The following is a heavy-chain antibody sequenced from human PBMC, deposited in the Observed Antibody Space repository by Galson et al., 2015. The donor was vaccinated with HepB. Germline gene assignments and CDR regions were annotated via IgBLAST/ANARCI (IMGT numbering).Heavy chain of an antibody. CDR3: ATIRDYYDSSGPRPGMDV. Sequence: QGLEWMGRIIPILGIANYAQKFQGRVTITADKSTSTAYMELSSLRSEDTAVYYCATIRDYYDSSGPRPGMDVWGQGTTVTVSS. CDR2: IIPILGIA. J-gene: IGHJ6*02. D-gene: IGHD3-22*01. V-gene: IGHV1-69*02.